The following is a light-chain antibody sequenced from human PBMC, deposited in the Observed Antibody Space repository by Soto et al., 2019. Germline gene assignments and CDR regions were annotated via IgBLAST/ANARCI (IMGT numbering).Light chain of an antibody. J-gene: IGKJ1*01. CDR2: GAS. V-gene: IGKV3-20*01. CDR1: QNFGSTS. CDR3: QQYGMLPTT. Sequence: ENGLNHGPHTITYTPRLRSSLSCRGSQNFGSTSLAWYQQKRGQAPRFLIYGASSRATGIPDRFSGSGSGTDFTLTISSLEPEDFAVYYCQQYGMLPTTFGQGTKVDIK.